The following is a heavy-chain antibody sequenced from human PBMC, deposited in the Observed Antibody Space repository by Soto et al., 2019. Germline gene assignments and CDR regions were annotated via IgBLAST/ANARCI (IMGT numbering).Heavy chain of an antibody. Sequence: EVQLLESGGVLVQPGGSLRLSCAASGFTFSNYAMSWVRQAPSKGLEWVSTVSGSASSTYYADSVKGRLTISRDNSKNTLHLQMNILRAEDAGVYYCAKHSGNYHGAYNMDVWVQGTKVTVS. CDR3: AKHSGNYHGAYNMDV. J-gene: IGHJ6*02. D-gene: IGHD1-7*01. CDR1: GFTFSNYA. CDR2: VSGSASST. V-gene: IGHV3-23*01.